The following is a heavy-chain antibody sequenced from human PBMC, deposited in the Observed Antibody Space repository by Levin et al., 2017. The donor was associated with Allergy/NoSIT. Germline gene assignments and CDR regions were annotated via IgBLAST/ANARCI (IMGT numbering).Heavy chain of an antibody. CDR2: LYYGGSI. V-gene: IGHV4-39*01. CDR3: ARHKAAEGFSNSYSGSDS. J-gene: IGHJ4*02. CDR1: GVSISSSTDY. Sequence: MTSETLSLTCTVSGVSISSSTDYWVWIRQPPGKGLEWIGTLYYGGSIFYNPSLESRVTISVDTSDNRLSLTLTSVTAADTAVYYCARHKAAEGFSNSYSGSDSWGQGTLVTVSS. D-gene: IGHD6-13*01.